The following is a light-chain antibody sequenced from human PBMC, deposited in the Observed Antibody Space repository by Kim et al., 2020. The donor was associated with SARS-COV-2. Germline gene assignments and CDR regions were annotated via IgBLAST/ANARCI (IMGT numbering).Light chain of an antibody. J-gene: IGKJ2*01. V-gene: IGKV3-20*01. CDR1: QSISSEF. CDR3: QQYSASPPAYT. CDR2: GAS. Sequence: PGERATLACRASQSISSEFLDWYQQIPGQSPRLLIFGASKRAAGIPDRFRGGGSGTDFTLTITRLEPADSAIYYCQQYSASPPAYTFGQGTKLEI.